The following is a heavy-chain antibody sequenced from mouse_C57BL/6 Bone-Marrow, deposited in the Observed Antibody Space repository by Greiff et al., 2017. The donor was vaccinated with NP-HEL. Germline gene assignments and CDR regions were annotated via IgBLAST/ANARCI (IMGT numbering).Heavy chain of an antibody. CDR1: GFNIKDDY. Sequence: VQLQQSGAELVRPGASVKLSCTASGFNIKDDYMHWVKQRPEQGLEWIGWIDPENGDTEYASKFQGKATITADTSSNTAYLQLSSLTSEDTAFYYCTTPPYYYGSSYWYFDVWGTGTTVTVSS. CDR3: TTPPYYYGSSYWYFDV. D-gene: IGHD1-1*01. CDR2: IDPENGDT. V-gene: IGHV14-4*01. J-gene: IGHJ1*03.